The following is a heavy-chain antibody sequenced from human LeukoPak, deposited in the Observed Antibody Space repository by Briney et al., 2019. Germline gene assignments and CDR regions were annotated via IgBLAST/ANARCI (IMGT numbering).Heavy chain of an antibody. J-gene: IGHJ4*02. D-gene: IGHD3-22*01. Sequence: PSETLSLTCTVSGGSISSYYWSWIRQPPGKGLEWIGYIYYSGSTYYNPSLKSRVTISVDTSKNQFSLKLSSVTAADTAVYYCARRAYYDSSGYYLDYWGQGTLVTVSS. CDR2: IYYSGST. CDR3: ARRAYYDSSGYYLDY. CDR1: GGSISSYY. V-gene: IGHV4-59*06.